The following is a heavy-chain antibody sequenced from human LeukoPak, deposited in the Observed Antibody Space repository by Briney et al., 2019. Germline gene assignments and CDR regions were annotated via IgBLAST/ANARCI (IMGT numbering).Heavy chain of an antibody. V-gene: IGHV3-64*01. D-gene: IGHD1-26*01. Sequence: GGSLRLSCAASGFTLSSYAMHWVRQAPGKGLEYVSAISRNGGTTYYANSVKGRFTISRDNSKNTLYLQMGSLRAEDMAVYCCARGEGGYFDYWGQGTLVTVSS. CDR2: ISRNGGTT. J-gene: IGHJ4*02. CDR1: GFTLSSYA. CDR3: ARGEGGYFDY.